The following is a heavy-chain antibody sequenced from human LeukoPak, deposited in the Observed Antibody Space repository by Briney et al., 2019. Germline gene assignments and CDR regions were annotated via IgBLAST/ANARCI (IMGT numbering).Heavy chain of an antibody. Sequence: SETLSLTCTVSGGSISSYYWSWIRQPPGKGLEWIGYIYYSGSTNYNPSLKSRVTISVDTSKNQFSLKLSSVTAADTAVYYCARGRYYDSSGYSAPLDYWGQGTLVTVSS. D-gene: IGHD3-22*01. CDR2: IYYSGST. CDR1: GGSISSYY. CDR3: ARGRYYDSSGYSAPLDY. J-gene: IGHJ4*02. V-gene: IGHV4-59*01.